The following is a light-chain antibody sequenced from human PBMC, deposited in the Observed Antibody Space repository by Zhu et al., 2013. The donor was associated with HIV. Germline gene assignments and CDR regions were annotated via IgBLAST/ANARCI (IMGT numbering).Light chain of an antibody. CDR2: EVS. CDR1: RSLVHSDGKTY. Sequence: DVLVTQSPLSLPVTLGQPASISCRSSRSLVHSDGKTYLKWFHQRPGQSPRRLIYEVSTRDSGVPDRFSGSGSGTDFTLRVNRVEADDVGISYCMQSIRWPVMCDFGLGDQAEDQT. V-gene: IGKV2-30*02. J-gene: IGKJ2*04. CDR3: MQSIRWPVMCD.